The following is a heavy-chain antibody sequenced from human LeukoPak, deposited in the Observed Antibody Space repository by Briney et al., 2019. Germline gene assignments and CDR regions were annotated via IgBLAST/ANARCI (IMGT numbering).Heavy chain of an antibody. Sequence: ASVKVTCKASGYTFTGYYLHWVRQAPGQGLEWMGRINPDSGATNYAQNFHGRVTMTRDTSISTGYMELSRLRSDDTAVYYCARGSVLGARFWGQGTLVTVSS. CDR2: INPDSGAT. CDR1: GYTFTGYY. D-gene: IGHD3-3*02. V-gene: IGHV1-2*06. CDR3: ARGSVLGARF. J-gene: IGHJ4*02.